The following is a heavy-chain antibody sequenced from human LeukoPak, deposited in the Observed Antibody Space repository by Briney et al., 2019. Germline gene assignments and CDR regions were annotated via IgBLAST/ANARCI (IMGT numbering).Heavy chain of an antibody. CDR1: GFTFSSYG. D-gene: IGHD6-13*01. Sequence: SGGSLRLSCAASGFTFSSYGMHWVRQAPGKGLEWVAVIWYDGSNKYYADYVKGRFTISRDNAKNSLYLQMNSLRDEDTAVYYCARDGGTAAGNNNWFDPWGWGTLVTVSS. V-gene: IGHV3-33*01. CDR2: IWYDGSNK. CDR3: ARDGGTAAGNNNWFDP. J-gene: IGHJ5*02.